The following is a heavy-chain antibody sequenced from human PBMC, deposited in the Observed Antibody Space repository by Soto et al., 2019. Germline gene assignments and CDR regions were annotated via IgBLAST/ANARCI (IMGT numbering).Heavy chain of an antibody. CDR1: GFTFSSYW. V-gene: IGHV3-74*01. J-gene: IGHJ5*02. Sequence: EVQLVESGGGLVQPGESLRLSCAASGFTFSSYWMHWVRQAPGKGLVWVSRINSDGSRTNYADSVKGRFTVSRDNAKNTQYQQMNSLRAVDTAVYYCARVLAGSWNWFDPWGQGTLVTVSS. CDR3: ARVLAGSWNWFDP. D-gene: IGHD6-13*01. CDR2: INSDGSRT.